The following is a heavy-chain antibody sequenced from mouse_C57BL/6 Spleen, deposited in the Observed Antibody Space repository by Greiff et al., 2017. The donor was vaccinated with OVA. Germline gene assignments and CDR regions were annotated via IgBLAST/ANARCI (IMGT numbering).Heavy chain of an antibody. J-gene: IGHJ2*01. CDR1: GYTFTSYW. CDR2: IDPSDSYT. Sequence: QVQLQQPGAELVMPGASVKLSCKASGYTFTSYWMHWVKQRPGQGLVWIGEIDPSDSYTNYNQKFKGKSTLTVDKSSSTAYMQLSSLTSEDSAVYYCARRGLTTVVPFDYWGQGTTLTVSS. V-gene: IGHV1-69*01. CDR3: ARRGLTTVVPFDY. D-gene: IGHD1-1*01.